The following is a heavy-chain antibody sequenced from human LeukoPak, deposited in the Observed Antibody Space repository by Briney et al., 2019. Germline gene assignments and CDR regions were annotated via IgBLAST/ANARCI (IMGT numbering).Heavy chain of an antibody. J-gene: IGHJ5*01. CDR1: GFTFSNFG. V-gene: IGHV3-33*08. CDR3: ARDRGTVTTWFDY. CDR2: IWYDGSNK. Sequence: GGSLRLSCAASGFTFSNFGMNWVRQAPGKGLEWVAVIWYDGSNKYYADSVKGRFTISRDNSKNTLYLQMNSLRAEDTAVYYCARDRGTVTTWFDYWGQGTLVTVSS. D-gene: IGHD4-17*01.